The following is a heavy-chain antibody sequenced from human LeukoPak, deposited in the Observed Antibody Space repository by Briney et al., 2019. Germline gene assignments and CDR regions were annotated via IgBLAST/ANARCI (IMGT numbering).Heavy chain of an antibody. CDR1: FTFSKGW. J-gene: IGHJ6*03. D-gene: IGHD6-6*01. CDR2: IWYDGSNK. V-gene: IGHV3-33*06. CDR3: AKDLYSSSHYYYYYMDV. Sequence: PWGSLRLSLCGSWFTFSKGWIGLGRPGPGQGLEGVAVIWYDGSNKYYADSVKGRFTISRDNSKNTLYLQMNSLRAEDTAVYYCAKDLYSSSHYYYYYMDVWGKGTTVTVSS.